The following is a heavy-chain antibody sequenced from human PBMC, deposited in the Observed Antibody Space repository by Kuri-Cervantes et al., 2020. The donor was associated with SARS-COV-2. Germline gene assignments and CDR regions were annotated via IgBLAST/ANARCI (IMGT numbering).Heavy chain of an antibody. J-gene: IGHJ4*02. Sequence: SETLSLTCTVSGGSISSSSYYWGWIRQPPGKGLEWIGYIYYSGSTNYNPSLKSRVTISVDTSKNQFSLKLSSVTAADTPVYYCARGLRGGSLDYWGQGTLVTVSS. CDR1: GGSISSSSYY. CDR3: ARGLRGGSLDY. D-gene: IGHD2-15*01. V-gene: IGHV4-61*05. CDR2: IYYSGST.